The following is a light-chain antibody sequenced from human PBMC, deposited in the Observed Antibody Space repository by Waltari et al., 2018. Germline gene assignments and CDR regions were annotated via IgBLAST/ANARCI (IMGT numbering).Light chain of an antibody. J-gene: IGLJ3*02. CDR1: FSDFGAYDY. CDR3: SSYTTRGTWV. V-gene: IGLV2-14*03. Sequence: QSPLTQPASVSGSPGQSITLSCPGAFSDFGAYDYVSWYQHLPGRPPTLLIYAVTHRPSGVSDRLSGSKSGNTASLTISGLQPEDEADYYCSSYTTRGTWVFGGGTKLTVL. CDR2: AVT.